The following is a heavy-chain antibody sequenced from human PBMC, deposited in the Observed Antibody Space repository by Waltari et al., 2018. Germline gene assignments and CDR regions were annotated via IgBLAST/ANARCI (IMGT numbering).Heavy chain of an antibody. V-gene: IGHV1-69*09. D-gene: IGHD2-2*01. CDR1: GGTFSSYA. CDR3: ARDGCSSTSCYPYYYYGMDV. CDR2: IIPILGIA. Sequence: QVQLVQSGAEVTKPGSSVKVPCKASGGTFSSYATRWLRQAPGHGPEWMGRIIPILGIANYAQKFQGRVTITADKSTSTAYMELSSLRSEDTAVYYCARDGCSSTSCYPYYYYGMDVWGQGTTVTVSS. J-gene: IGHJ6*02.